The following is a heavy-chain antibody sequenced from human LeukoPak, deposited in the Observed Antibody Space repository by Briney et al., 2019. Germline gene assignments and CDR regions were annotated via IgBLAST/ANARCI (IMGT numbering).Heavy chain of an antibody. Sequence: ASVKVSCKASGYPFNTYYINWVRQATGQGLEWMGWMNPNSGNTNCAQKFKGRVTMTKDTAMGTAYMELSSLTSEDTAVYYCAGEKWVKREGVYYYYGITVWGQGTTVTVSS. V-gene: IGHV1-8*01. CDR3: AGEKWVKREGVYYYYGITV. CDR1: GYPFNTYY. D-gene: IGHD1-26*01. J-gene: IGHJ6*02. CDR2: MNPNSGNT.